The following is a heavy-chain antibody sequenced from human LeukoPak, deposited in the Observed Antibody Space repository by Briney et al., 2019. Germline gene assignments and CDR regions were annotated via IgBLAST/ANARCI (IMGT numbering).Heavy chain of an antibody. J-gene: IGHJ1*01. CDR2: INPNSGGT. V-gene: IGHV1-2*02. D-gene: IGHD6-19*01. CDR3: ARSGSSGARARFQH. CDR1: GYTFTGYY. Sequence: GASVKVSCKASGYTFTGYYMHWVRQAPGQGLEWMGWINPNSGGTNYAQKFQGRVTMTRDTSISTAYMELSRLRSDDTAVYYCARSGSSGARARFQHWGQGTLVTVSS.